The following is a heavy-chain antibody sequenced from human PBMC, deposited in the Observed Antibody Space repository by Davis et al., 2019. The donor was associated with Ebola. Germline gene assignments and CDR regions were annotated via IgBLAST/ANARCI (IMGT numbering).Heavy chain of an antibody. V-gene: IGHV3-30*04. D-gene: IGHD3-3*01. J-gene: IGHJ4*02. Sequence: GESLKISCAASGFTFSSYAMHWVRQAPGKGLEWVAVISYDGSNKYYADSVKGRFTISRDNSKNTLYLQMNSLRAEDTAVYYCARSPDYDFWSGPGYWGQGTLVTVSS. CDR1: GFTFSSYA. CDR3: ARSPDYDFWSGPGY. CDR2: ISYDGSNK.